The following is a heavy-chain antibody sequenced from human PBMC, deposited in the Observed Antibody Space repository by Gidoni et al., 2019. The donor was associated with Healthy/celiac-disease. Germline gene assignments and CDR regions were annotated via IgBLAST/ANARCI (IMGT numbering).Heavy chain of an antibody. J-gene: IGHJ4*02. Sequence: PGKGLEWVANIKQDGGEKYYVDSEKGRFTISRDNAKNTLYLQMNRRRGEDTAVYYCARQRSNNWIDYWGQGTLVTVSS. CDR3: ARQRSNNWIDY. V-gene: IGHV3-7*01. CDR2: IKQDGGEK. D-gene: IGHD1-1*01.